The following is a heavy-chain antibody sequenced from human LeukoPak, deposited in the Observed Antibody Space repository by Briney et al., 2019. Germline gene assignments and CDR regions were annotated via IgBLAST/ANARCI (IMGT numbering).Heavy chain of an antibody. CDR3: ARKWIQLWRRPFDY. CDR1: GGSFSGYY. CDR2: INHSGST. D-gene: IGHD5-18*01. Sequence: SSETLSLTCAVYGGSFSGYYWSWIRQPPGKGLEWIGEINHSGSTNYNPSLKSRVTISVDMSKNQFSLKLSSVTAADTAVYYCARKWIQLWRRPFDYWGQGTLVTVSS. V-gene: IGHV4-34*01. J-gene: IGHJ4*02.